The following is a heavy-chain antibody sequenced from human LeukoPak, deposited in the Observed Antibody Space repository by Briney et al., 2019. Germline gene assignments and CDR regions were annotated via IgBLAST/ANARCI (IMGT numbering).Heavy chain of an antibody. CDR1: GGSISSYY. CDR3: ARTGYSSGWYWDY. V-gene: IGHV4-59*01. J-gene: IGHJ4*02. Sequence: TPSETLSLTCTVSGGSISSYYWSWIRQPPGKGLEWIGYIYYSGSTNYNPSLKSRVTISVDTSKNQFSLKLSSVTAADTAVYYCARTGYSSGWYWDYWGQGTLVTVSS. CDR2: IYYSGST. D-gene: IGHD6-19*01.